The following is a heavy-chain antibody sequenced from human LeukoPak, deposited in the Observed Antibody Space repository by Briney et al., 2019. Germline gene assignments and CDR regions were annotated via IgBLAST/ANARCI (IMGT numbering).Heavy chain of an antibody. D-gene: IGHD3-22*01. V-gene: IGHV4-59*01. Sequence: SETLSLTCTVSGGSISSYYWSWIRQAPGKGLEWIGYIYYSGSTNYNPSLKSRVTISVDTSKNQFSLKLSSVTAADTAVYYCARVLYDSSGYYYLDYWGQGTLVTVSS. CDR3: ARVLYDSSGYYYLDY. J-gene: IGHJ4*02. CDR1: GGSISSYY. CDR2: IYYSGST.